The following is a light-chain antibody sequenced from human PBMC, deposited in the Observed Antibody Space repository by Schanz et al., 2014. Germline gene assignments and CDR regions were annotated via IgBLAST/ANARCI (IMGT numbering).Light chain of an antibody. Sequence: DIQLPQSPSSLSASVGDRVTITCRPSQTINTYLNWYQQRSGKDPKLLIYAASSLHGGVPSRFSGSGSGTDFTRTISSPQPEYFATYYCQQSHTSPVTFGQGTKLEIK. CDR3: QQSHTSPVT. V-gene: IGKV1-39*01. J-gene: IGKJ2*01. CDR1: QTINTY. CDR2: AAS.